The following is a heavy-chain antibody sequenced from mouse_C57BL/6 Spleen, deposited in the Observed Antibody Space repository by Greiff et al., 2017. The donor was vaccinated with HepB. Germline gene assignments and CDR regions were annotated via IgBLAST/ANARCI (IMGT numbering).Heavy chain of an antibody. Sequence: VQLQQSGAELVRPGASVTLSCKASGYTFTDYEMHWVKQTPVHGLEWIGAIDPETGGTAYNQKFKGKAILTADKSSSAAYMELRSLTSEDSAVYYCTRNDGGYSYYYAMDYWGQGTSVTVSS. J-gene: IGHJ4*01. D-gene: IGHD2-3*01. CDR2: IDPETGGT. CDR3: TRNDGGYSYYYAMDY. V-gene: IGHV1-15*01. CDR1: GYTFTDYE.